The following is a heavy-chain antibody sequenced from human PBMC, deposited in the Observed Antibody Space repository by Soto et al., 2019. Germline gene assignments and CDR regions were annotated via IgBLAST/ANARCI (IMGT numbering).Heavy chain of an antibody. CDR3: ARGRFLEWFRFDY. Sequence: ASVKVSCKASGYTFTSYDMNWVRQAPGQRLEWMGWINAGNGNTKYSQKFQGRVTITRDTSASTAYMELSSLRSEDTAVYYCARGRFLEWFRFDYWGQGTLVTVSS. J-gene: IGHJ4*02. CDR1: GYTFTSYD. V-gene: IGHV1-3*01. D-gene: IGHD3-3*01. CDR2: INAGNGNT.